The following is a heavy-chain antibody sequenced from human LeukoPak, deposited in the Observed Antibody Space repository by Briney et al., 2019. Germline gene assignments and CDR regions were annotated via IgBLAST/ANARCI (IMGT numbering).Heavy chain of an antibody. Sequence: SETLSLTCTVSGGSISSSSYYWGWIRQPPGKGLEWIGSIYYSGSTYYNPSLKSRVTISVDTCKNQFSLKLSSVTAADTAVYYCARHIRGGRGMITFGGVIVHFDYWGQGTLVTVSS. CDR2: IYYSGST. V-gene: IGHV4-39*01. J-gene: IGHJ4*02. CDR1: GGSISSSSYY. CDR3: ARHIRGGRGMITFGGVIVHFDY. D-gene: IGHD3-16*02.